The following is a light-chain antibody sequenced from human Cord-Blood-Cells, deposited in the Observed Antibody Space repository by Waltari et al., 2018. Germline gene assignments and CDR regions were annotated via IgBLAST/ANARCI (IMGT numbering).Light chain of an antibody. J-gene: IGLJ2*01. CDR2: DVS. CDR1: SSDVGGYNY. Sequence: QSALTQPASVSGSPGQSITISCTGTSSDVGGYNYVSWYQQHPGKAPKLMIYDVSNRPAGVSNCLSGSKSGNTASLTISGLQAEDEADYYCMSYTSSSTLVFGGGTKLTVL. CDR3: MSYTSSSTLV. V-gene: IGLV2-14*01.